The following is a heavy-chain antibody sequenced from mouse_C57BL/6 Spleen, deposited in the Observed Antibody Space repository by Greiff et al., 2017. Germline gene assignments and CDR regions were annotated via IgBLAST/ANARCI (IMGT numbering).Heavy chain of an antibody. D-gene: IGHD2-5*01. J-gene: IGHJ2*01. CDR3: ARRGSNYYFDY. Sequence: QVQLQQPGAELVRPGSSVKLSCKASGYTFTSYWMHWVKQRPIQGLEWIGNIDPSDSETHYNQKFKDKATLTVDKSSSTAYMQLSSLTSEDSAVYYCARRGSNYYFDYWGQGTTLTVSS. V-gene: IGHV1-52*01. CDR2: IDPSDSET. CDR1: GYTFTSYW.